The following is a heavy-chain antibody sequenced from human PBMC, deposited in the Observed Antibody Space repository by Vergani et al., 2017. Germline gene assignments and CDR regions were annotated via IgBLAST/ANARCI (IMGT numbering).Heavy chain of an antibody. CDR3: AISRLYYGAGSPDY. Sequence: QVKLQESGPGLVKPSETLSLTCTVSGASVNSYYWSWIRQPPGKGLEWMGYVSFRGDTLYDPSVKGRMTISLNTSSNQFSLYLTSVTAADTAVYYCAISRLYYGAGSPDYWGQGTLVTVSS. V-gene: IGHV4-59*02. CDR2: VSFRGDT. CDR1: GASVNSYY. D-gene: IGHD3-10*01. J-gene: IGHJ4*02.